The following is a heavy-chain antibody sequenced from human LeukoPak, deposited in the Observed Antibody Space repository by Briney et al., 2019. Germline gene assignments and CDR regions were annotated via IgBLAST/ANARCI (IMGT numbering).Heavy chain of an antibody. CDR2: IGTAGDT. D-gene: IGHD1-1*01. CDR1: GFTFSDYD. J-gene: IGHJ4*02. Sequence: GESLRLSCAASGFTFSDYDMHWVRQATGKGLEWVSAIGTAGDTYYTGSVKGRFTISRENAKNSFYLQMNSLRAGDTAVYYCARVAKERVGGVYYFDYWGQGTLVTVSS. V-gene: IGHV3-13*01. CDR3: ARVAKERVGGVYYFDY.